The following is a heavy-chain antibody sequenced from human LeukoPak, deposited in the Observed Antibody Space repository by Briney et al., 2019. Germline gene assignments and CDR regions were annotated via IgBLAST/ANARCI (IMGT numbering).Heavy chain of an antibody. D-gene: IGHD4/OR15-4a*01. Sequence: ASVKVSCKASGYTFTGYYLHWVRQAPGQGLEWMGSINPNSGGANYAQKFQGRVTMTRDTSISTAYMELSSLRSDDTAVYFCARARRITVLTNYCYYYMDVWGKGTTVTVSS. CDR2: INPNSGGA. CDR1: GYTFTGYY. V-gene: IGHV1-2*02. CDR3: ARARRITVLTNYCYYYMDV. J-gene: IGHJ6*03.